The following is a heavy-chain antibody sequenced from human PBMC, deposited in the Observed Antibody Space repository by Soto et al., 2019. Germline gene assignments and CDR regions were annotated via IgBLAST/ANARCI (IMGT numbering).Heavy chain of an antibody. D-gene: IGHD3-3*01. Sequence: ASVKVSCKASGYTFTSYGISWVRQAPGQGLEWMGWISAYNGNTNYAQKLQGRVTMTTDTSTSTAYMELRSLRSDDTAVYYCARAYDFWSGLDYYYGMDVWVQGTTVTVSS. CDR2: ISAYNGNT. CDR3: ARAYDFWSGLDYYYGMDV. CDR1: GYTFTSYG. V-gene: IGHV1-18*01. J-gene: IGHJ6*02.